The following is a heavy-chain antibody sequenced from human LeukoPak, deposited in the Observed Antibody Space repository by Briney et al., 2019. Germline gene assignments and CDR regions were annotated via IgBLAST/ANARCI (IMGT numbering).Heavy chain of an antibody. Sequence: GGSLRLSCAASGFTFSSYWMSWVRQAPGKGLEWVANIKQDGSEKYYVDSVKGRFIISRDNAKNSLYLQMNSLRAEDTAVYHCAMGAHYDILTSDYWGQGTLVSVSS. J-gene: IGHJ4*02. CDR3: AMGAHYDILTSDY. D-gene: IGHD3-9*01. CDR1: GFTFSSYW. V-gene: IGHV3-7*04. CDR2: IKQDGSEK.